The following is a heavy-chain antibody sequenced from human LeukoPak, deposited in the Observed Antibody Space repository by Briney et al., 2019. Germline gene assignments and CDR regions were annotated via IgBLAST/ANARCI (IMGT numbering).Heavy chain of an antibody. D-gene: IGHD3-22*01. Sequence: GGSLRLSCAASGFTFSSYAMHWVRQAPGKGLEWVAVISYDGSNKYYADSVKGRFTISRDNAKNSLYLQMNSLRAEDTAVYYCARTRITMIVGLASRFDYWGQGTLVTVSS. CDR1: GFTFSSYA. J-gene: IGHJ4*02. CDR3: ARTRITMIVGLASRFDY. V-gene: IGHV3-30*04. CDR2: ISYDGSNK.